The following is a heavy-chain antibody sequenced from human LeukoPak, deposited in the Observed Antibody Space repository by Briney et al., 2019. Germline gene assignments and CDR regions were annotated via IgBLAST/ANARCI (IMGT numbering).Heavy chain of an antibody. V-gene: IGHV1-18*01. CDR1: GYTFTSYG. J-gene: IGHJ4*02. Sequence: ASVKVSCKASGYTFTSYGISWVRQAPGQGLEWMGWISAYNGNTNYAQKLQGRVTMTTDTSTSTAYMELRSLRSDDTAVYYCARDQSTQGLYSSSPSFDYWGQGTLVTVSS. CDR2: ISAYNGNT. CDR3: ARDQSTQGLYSSSPSFDY. D-gene: IGHD6-6*01.